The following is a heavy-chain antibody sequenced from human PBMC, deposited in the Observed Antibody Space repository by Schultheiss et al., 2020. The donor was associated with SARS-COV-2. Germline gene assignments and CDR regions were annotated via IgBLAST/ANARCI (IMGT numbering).Heavy chain of an antibody. CDR3: ARHTGHFSSSSHPTYSYYMDV. D-gene: IGHD6-6*01. Sequence: SQTLSLTCAVSGYFIISGYYWGWIRRPPGKGLEWIGSIYHSGSTYYNPSLKSRATISRDTSKNHFSLNLNSVTAADTAVYYCARHTGHFSSSSHPTYSYYMDVWGKGTTVTVSS. V-gene: IGHV4-38-2*01. J-gene: IGHJ6*03. CDR2: IYHSGST. CDR1: GYFIISGYY.